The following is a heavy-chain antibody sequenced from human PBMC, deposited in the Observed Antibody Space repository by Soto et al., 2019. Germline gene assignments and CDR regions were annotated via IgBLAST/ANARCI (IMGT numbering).Heavy chain of an antibody. Sequence: GGSLRLSCATSGLTFSNYAMSWVRQAPGGGLEWVSSMSGSSSTTYYADSVRGWFTISRDRSKNTLYLQMSSLRAEDTALYYCAKNQERELPRVIDFWGQGTLVTVSS. CDR1: GLTFSNYA. CDR3: AKNQERELPRVIDF. V-gene: IGHV3-23*01. D-gene: IGHD1-7*01. CDR2: MSGSSSTT. J-gene: IGHJ4*02.